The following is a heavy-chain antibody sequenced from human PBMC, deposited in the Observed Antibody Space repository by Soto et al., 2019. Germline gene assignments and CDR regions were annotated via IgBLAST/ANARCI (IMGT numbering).Heavy chain of an antibody. CDR3: AGTLYYYDSSGYTKPGAFDI. V-gene: IGHV1-69*13. CDR2: IIPIFGTA. Sequence: GASVKVSCKASGGTFSSYAISWVRQAPGQGLERMGGIIPIFGTANYAQKFQGRVTITADESTSTAYMELSSLRSEDTAVYYCAGTLYYYDSSGYTKPGAFDIWGQGTMVTVSS. J-gene: IGHJ3*02. D-gene: IGHD3-22*01. CDR1: GGTFSSYA.